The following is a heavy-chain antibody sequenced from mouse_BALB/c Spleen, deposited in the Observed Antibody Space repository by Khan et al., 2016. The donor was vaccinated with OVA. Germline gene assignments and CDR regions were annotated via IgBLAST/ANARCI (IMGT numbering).Heavy chain of an antibody. CDR1: GYTFINYW. D-gene: IGHD1-1*01. Sequence: QVQLQQSGAELAKPGASVKMSCKASGYTFINYWILWVKQRPGQGLEWIGYINPSTGYTEYNQNIKDKATLTAEKSYSTAYMQMSSLTSEDSAVYYCARRGLRWDFDYWGQGTTLTVSS. CDR3: ARRGLRWDFDY. V-gene: IGHV1-7*01. CDR2: INPSTGYT. J-gene: IGHJ2*01.